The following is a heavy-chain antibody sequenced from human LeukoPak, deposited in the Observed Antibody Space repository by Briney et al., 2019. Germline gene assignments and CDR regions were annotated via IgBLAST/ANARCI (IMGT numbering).Heavy chain of an antibody. CDR3: ARLNSHQLRPRFDY. CDR2: IYTSGST. J-gene: IGHJ4*02. Sequence: PSETLSLTCTVSGGSISSYYWSWIRQPAGKGLEWIGRIYTSGSTNYNPSLKSRVTMSIDTSKNHFSLRLSSVTAADTAVYYCARLNSHQLRPRFDYWGQGTLVTVSS. V-gene: IGHV4-4*07. D-gene: IGHD2-2*01. CDR1: GGSISSYY.